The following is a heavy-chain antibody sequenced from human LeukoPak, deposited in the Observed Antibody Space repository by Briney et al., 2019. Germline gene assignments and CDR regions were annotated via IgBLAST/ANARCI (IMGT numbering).Heavy chain of an antibody. Sequence: GGSLRLSCAASGFTFSSYAMSWVRLAPGKGLEWVSTISHSAATTYYGDSVKGRFTISRDNSKNTLYLQMNSMRAEDTALYYCARGGLTIFGVVNYMDVWGKGTTVTVSS. D-gene: IGHD3-3*01. CDR1: GFTFSSYA. CDR2: ISHSAATT. J-gene: IGHJ6*03. V-gene: IGHV3-23*01. CDR3: ARGGLTIFGVVNYMDV.